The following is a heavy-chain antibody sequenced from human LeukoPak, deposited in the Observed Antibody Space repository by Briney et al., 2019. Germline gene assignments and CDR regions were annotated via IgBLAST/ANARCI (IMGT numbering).Heavy chain of an antibody. CDR1: GGSISSGGYS. CDR2: IYHSGST. Sequence: SQTLSLTCAVSGGSISSGGYSWSWIRQPPGKGLEWIGYIYHSGSTYYNPSLKSRVTISVDRSKNQFSLKLSSVTAAGTAVYYCARVLLSQYYFDYWGQGTLVTVSS. V-gene: IGHV4-30-2*01. CDR3: ARVLLSQYYFDY. J-gene: IGHJ4*02. D-gene: IGHD3-10*01.